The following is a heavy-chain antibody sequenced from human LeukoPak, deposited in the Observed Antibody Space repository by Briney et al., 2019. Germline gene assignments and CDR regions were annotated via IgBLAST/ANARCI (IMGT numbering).Heavy chain of an antibody. D-gene: IGHD2-8*01. CDR3: AKVSGYCTNGVCYTHDY. V-gene: IGHV3-23*01. Sequence: GGSLRLSCAASGFSFSSYAMSWVRQAPGKGLEWVSTLSGSGGSIYYADSVKGRFIISRDNSKTTLYLQMNSLRAEDTAVYYCAKVSGYCTNGVCYTHDYWGQGTLVTVSS. CDR1: GFSFSSYA. J-gene: IGHJ4*02. CDR2: LSGSGGSI.